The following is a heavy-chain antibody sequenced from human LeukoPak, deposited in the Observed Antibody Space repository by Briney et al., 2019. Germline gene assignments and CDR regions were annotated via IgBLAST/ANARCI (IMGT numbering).Heavy chain of an antibody. CDR2: ISNSGTTV. CDR1: GFTFRDYY. CDR3: ARGSSYGYDYNYMDV. Sequence: GGSPRLSCAASGFTFRDYYMSWIRQAPGKGLEWLSYISNSGTTVDYSDSVLGRFTVSRDNAKKSVFLQLDSLRAEDTAVYYCARGSSYGYDYNYMDVWGKGTTVTVSS. D-gene: IGHD5-18*01. V-gene: IGHV3-11*04. J-gene: IGHJ6*03.